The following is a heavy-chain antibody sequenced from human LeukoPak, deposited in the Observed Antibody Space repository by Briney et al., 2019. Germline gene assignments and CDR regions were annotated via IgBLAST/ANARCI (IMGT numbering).Heavy chain of an antibody. CDR1: GFTFSSYA. CDR3: AKDQSYYDFWSGYLMTGMDV. CDR2: ISGSGGST. Sequence: PGGSLRLSCAASGFTFSSYAMSWVRQAPGKGLEWVSAISGSGGSTYYADSVKGRFTISRDNSKNTPYLQMNSLRAEDTAVYYCAKDQSYYDFWSGYLMTGMDVWGQGTTVTVSS. D-gene: IGHD3-3*01. V-gene: IGHV3-23*01. J-gene: IGHJ6*02.